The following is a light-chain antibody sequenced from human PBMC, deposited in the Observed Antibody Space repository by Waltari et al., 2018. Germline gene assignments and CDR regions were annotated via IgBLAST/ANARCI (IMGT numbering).Light chain of an antibody. CDR1: QSLLHSNGYNY. CDR2: LGS. CDR3: MQALQTWT. V-gene: IGKV2-28*01. J-gene: IGKJ1*01. Sequence: DIVMTQSPLSLPVTPGEPASISCRSSQSLLHSNGYNYLDWYLQKPGQSPQLLIYLGSNEASGVPDRLSGSGSGRDFALKSSRVEAEDVGVDYCMQALQTWTFGQGTKVEIK.